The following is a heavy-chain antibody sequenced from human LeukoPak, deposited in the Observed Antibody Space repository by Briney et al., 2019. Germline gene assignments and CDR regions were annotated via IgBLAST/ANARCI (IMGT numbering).Heavy chain of an antibody. D-gene: IGHD6-13*01. CDR1: GGSISSYY. J-gene: IGHJ4*02. CDR2: IYYSGST. CDR3: ARVSSSSYPSYYFDY. V-gene: IGHV4-59*01. Sequence: PSETLSLNCTVSGGSISSYYWSWIRQPPGKGLEWIGYIYYSGSTNYNPSLKSRVTISVDTSKNQFSLKLSSVTAADTAVYYCARVSSSSYPSYYFDYRGQGTLVTVSS.